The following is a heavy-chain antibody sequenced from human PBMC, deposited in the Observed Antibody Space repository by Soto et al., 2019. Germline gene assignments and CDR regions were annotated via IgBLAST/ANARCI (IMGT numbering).Heavy chain of an antibody. Sequence: SETLSLTCTVAGVSIVNGVHYWAWIRQPPGKGLEWIGKIFFSGNTHYNTALKSRLSFSVDRAKNQFSLNLTSVTAADTAIYSCATHNYGGMLHSWRPGTMVPVSS. CDR1: GVSIVNGVHY. CDR2: IFFSGNT. V-gene: IGHV4-31*03. J-gene: IGHJ4*02. D-gene: IGHD4-17*01. CDR3: ATHNYGGMLHS.